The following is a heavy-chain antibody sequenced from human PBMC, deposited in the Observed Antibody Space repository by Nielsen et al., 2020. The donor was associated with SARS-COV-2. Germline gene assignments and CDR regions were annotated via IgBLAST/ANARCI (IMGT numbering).Heavy chain of an antibody. Sequence: GESLKISCAASGFTFSDYYMSWIRQAPGKGLEWVSYISSSSSYTNYADSVKGRFTISRDNAKNSLYLQMNSLRAEDTAVYYCTGGVGRYYFDYWGQGTLVTVSS. V-gene: IGHV3-11*06. D-gene: IGHD3-16*01. CDR3: TGGVGRYYFDY. CDR2: ISSSSSYT. CDR1: GFTFSDYY. J-gene: IGHJ4*02.